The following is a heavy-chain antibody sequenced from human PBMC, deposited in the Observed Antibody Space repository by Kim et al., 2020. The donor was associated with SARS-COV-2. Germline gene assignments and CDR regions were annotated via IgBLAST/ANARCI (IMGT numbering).Heavy chain of an antibody. CDR2: INHSGST. J-gene: IGHJ4*02. CDR1: GGSFSGYY. CDR3: ARGRGGYFDWLTPCACFDY. Sequence: SETLSLTCAVYGGSFSGYYWSWIRQPPGKGLEWIGEINHSGSTNYNPSLKSRVTISVDTSKNQFSLKLSSVTAADTAVYYCARGRGGYFDWLTPCACFDYWGQGTLVTVSS. D-gene: IGHD3-9*01. V-gene: IGHV4-34*01.